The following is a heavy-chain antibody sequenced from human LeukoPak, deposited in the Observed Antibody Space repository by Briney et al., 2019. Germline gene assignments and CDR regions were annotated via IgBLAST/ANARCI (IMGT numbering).Heavy chain of an antibody. Sequence: GGSLRLSCAASGFTFSSYAMSWVRQAPVKGLEWVSAISGSGGSTYYADSVKGRFTISRDNSKNTLYLQMNSLRAEDTAVYYCAKARPGGSYCRLNDFDIWGQGTMVTVSS. D-gene: IGHD1-26*01. CDR3: AKARPGGSYCRLNDFDI. J-gene: IGHJ3*02. V-gene: IGHV3-23*01. CDR2: ISGSGGST. CDR1: GFTFSSYA.